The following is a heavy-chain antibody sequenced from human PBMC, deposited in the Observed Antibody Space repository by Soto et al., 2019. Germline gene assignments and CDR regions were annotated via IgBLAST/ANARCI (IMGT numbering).Heavy chain of an antibody. CDR1: GCSISSSSYY. D-gene: IGHD2-15*01. CDR3: ARLSIPHEIVMVVAATGVDY. CDR2: IYYRGST. J-gene: IGHJ4*02. Sequence: QLQLQESGPGLVKPSETLSLTCTVSGCSISSSSYYWGWIRQPPGKGLEWIWSIYYRGSTYYNPSHKLPGPISLNTSKTHFPRKLSSVTAVDTVVYYCARLSIPHEIVMVVAATGVDYWGQGTLVTGSS. V-gene: IGHV4-39*01.